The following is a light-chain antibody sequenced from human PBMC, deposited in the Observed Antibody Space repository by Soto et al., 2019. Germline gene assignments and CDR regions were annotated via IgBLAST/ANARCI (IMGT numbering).Light chain of an antibody. CDR3: TSYTTSSTIGVV. V-gene: IGLV2-14*01. Sequence: QSALTQPASVSGSPGQSITISCTGTSTDVGGYNFVSWYQQHPGKAPKLMIYEASNRPSGVSNRFSGSKSGNTASLTISGLQAEDEANYYCTSYTTSSTIGVVFGGGTKLTVL. J-gene: IGLJ2*01. CDR1: STDVGGYNF. CDR2: EAS.